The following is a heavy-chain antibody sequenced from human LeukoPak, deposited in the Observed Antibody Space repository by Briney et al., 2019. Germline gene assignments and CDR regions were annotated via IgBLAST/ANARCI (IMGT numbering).Heavy chain of an antibody. CDR3: ARVVLRYFDWLFPSAFDI. CDR1: GYTFTSYY. CDR2: INPSGGSI. J-gene: IGHJ3*02. Sequence: ASVKVSCKASGYTFTSYYMHWVRQAPGQGLEWMGIINPSGGSISYAQKFQGRVTMTRDMSTSTVYMELSSLRSEDTAVYYCARVVLRYFDWLFPSAFDIWGQGTMVTVSS. D-gene: IGHD3-9*01. V-gene: IGHV1-46*01.